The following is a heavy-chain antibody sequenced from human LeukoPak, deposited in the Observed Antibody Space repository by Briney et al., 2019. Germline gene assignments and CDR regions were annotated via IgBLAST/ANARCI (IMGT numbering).Heavy chain of an antibody. Sequence: MASETLSLTCTVSGGSISSYYWSWIRQPPGKGLEWIGYIYYSGSTNYNPSLKSRVTISVDTSKNQFSLKLSSVTAADTAVYYCARDSPSRTHDFWSGYYYYYYMDVWGKGTTVTVSS. J-gene: IGHJ6*03. CDR1: GGSISSYY. CDR3: ARDSPSRTHDFWSGYYYYYYMDV. V-gene: IGHV4-59*01. D-gene: IGHD3-3*01. CDR2: IYYSGST.